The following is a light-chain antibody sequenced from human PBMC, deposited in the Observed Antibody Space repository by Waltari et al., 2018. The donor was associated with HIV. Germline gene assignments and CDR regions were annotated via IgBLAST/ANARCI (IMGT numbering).Light chain of an antibody. CDR1: QSLLYGSNNKNY. Sequence: DIVMTQSPDSLTVSVGERATLNCKSSQSLLYGSNNKNYLAWYQQRPGNRPKLLIYWASTRQSGVPDRFSGSGSGTDFSLTSSSLQAEDVAVYYCQQYYLVPYTFGQGTKLEIK. J-gene: IGKJ2*01. CDR2: WAS. V-gene: IGKV4-1*01. CDR3: QQYYLVPYT.